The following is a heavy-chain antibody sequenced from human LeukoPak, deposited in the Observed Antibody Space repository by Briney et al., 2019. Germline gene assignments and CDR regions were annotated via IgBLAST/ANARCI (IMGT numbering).Heavy chain of an antibody. J-gene: IGHJ4*02. Sequence: PSETLSLTCTVSGGSISSGGYYWSWLRQHPGKGLEWIGYIYYSGSTYYNPSLKSRVTISVDTSKNQFSLKLSSVTAADTAVYYCAREGEVYDSSGYAGDYFDYWGQGTLVTVSS. V-gene: IGHV4-31*03. CDR3: AREGEVYDSSGYAGDYFDY. CDR1: GGSISSGGYY. CDR2: IYYSGST. D-gene: IGHD3-22*01.